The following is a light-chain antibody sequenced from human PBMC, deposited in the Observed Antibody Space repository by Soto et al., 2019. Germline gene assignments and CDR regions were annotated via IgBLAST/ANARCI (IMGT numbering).Light chain of an antibody. J-gene: IGKJ2*01. CDR1: QDIRGE. V-gene: IGKV1-6*01. Sequence: IQMTQSPSSLSASVGDRVTITCRASQDIRGELGWYQQKPGKAPKLLIYAVSYLQNGVPSRFSARGSGTEFTLTISSLQPDDSATYYCLHDFEYPFTFGQGTKLEIK. CDR3: LHDFEYPFT. CDR2: AVS.